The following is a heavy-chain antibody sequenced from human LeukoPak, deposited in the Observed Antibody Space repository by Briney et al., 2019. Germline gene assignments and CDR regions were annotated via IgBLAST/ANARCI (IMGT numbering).Heavy chain of an antibody. V-gene: IGHV4-34*01. Sequence: LSETLSLTCAVYGGSFSGYYWSWIRQPPGKGLEWIGEINHSGSTNYNPSLKSRVTISVDTSKNQFSLKLSSVTAADTAVYYCARISCSSTSCPRRDALDVWGQGTMVTVSS. CDR2: INHSGST. CDR1: GGSFSGYY. D-gene: IGHD2-2*01. J-gene: IGHJ3*01. CDR3: ARISCSSTSCPRRDALDV.